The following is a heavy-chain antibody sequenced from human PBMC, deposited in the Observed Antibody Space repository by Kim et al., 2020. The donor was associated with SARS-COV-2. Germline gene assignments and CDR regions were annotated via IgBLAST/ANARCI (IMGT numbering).Heavy chain of an antibody. CDR2: ISYDGVNK. D-gene: IGHD3-16*01. CDR3: AKDRGGDKYGNFDY. V-gene: IGHV3-30-3*01. CDR1: GFSFSYSA. Sequence: GGSLRLSCAASGFSFSYSAMHWVRQAPGEGLEWVALISYDGVNKYYADSVKGRFTISRDNSKNTLYLQMNSLRAADTAVYYCAKDRGGDKYGNFDYWGQGTLVTVSS. J-gene: IGHJ4*02.